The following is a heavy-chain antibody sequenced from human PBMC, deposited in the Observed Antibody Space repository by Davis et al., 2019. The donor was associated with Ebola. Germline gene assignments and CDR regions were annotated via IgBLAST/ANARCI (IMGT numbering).Heavy chain of an antibody. D-gene: IGHD3-22*01. CDR2: INPNSGGT. CDR3: ARVPGYYSDSNAYAFDI. CDR1: GYTFTGYY. J-gene: IGHJ3*02. Sequence: ASVKVSCKASGYTFTGYYMHWVRQAPGQGLEWMGRINPNSGGTNYAQILQGRVTMTTDTSTGTAYMELSSLRSEDTAVYYYARVPGYYSDSNAYAFDIWGQGTRVTVSS. V-gene: IGHV1-2*06.